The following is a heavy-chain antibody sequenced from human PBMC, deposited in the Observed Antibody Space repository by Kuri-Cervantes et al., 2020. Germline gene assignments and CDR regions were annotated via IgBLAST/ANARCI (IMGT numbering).Heavy chain of an antibody. V-gene: IGHV3-30*02. D-gene: IGHD6-19*01. J-gene: IGHJ4*02. CDR2: IWYDGSNK. CDR1: GFTFSSYG. Sequence: GESLKISFAASGFTFSSYGMHWVRQAPGKGLEWVAVIWYDGSNKYYADSVKGRFTISRDNSKNTLYLQMNSLRAEDTAVYYCAKETARQWLVRSNIDYWGQGTLVTVSS. CDR3: AKETARQWLVRSNIDY.